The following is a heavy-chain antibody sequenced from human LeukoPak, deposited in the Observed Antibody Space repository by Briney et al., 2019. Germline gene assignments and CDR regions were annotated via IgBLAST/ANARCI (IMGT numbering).Heavy chain of an antibody. J-gene: IGHJ3*02. D-gene: IGHD3-22*01. Sequence: PGGSLRLSCAASGFTFSSYAMSWVRQAPGKGLEWVSAISGSGGSTYYADSVKGRLTISRENSKNTLYLQMNRLRAEDTAVYYCATSPSLDYYDSSFESEQDAFDIWGQGTMVTVSS. CDR3: ATSPSLDYYDSSFESEQDAFDI. CDR1: GFTFSSYA. CDR2: ISGSGGST. V-gene: IGHV3-23*01.